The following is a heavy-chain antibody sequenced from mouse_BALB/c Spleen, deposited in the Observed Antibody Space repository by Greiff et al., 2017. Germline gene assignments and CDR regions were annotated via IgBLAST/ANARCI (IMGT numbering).Heavy chain of an antibody. V-gene: IGHV10-1*02. CDR1: GFTFNTYA. Sequence: EVNVVESGGGLVQPKGSLKLSCAASGFTFNTYAMNWVRQAPGKGLEWVARIRSKSNNYATYYADSVKDRFTISRDDSQSMLYLQMNNLKTEDTAMYYCVREGLLRGAYWGQGTLVTVSA. J-gene: IGHJ3*01. D-gene: IGHD2-3*01. CDR3: VREGLLRGAY. CDR2: IRSKSNNYAT.